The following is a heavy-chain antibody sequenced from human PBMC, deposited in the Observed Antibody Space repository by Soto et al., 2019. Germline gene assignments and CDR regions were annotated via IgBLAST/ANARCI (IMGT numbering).Heavy chain of an antibody. D-gene: IGHD3-22*01. CDR3: ARVTDYYDSSGYYSKRYNWFDP. CDR1: GGTFSSYA. Sequence: SVKVSCKASGGTFSSYAISWGRQAPGQGLEWMGGIIPIFGTANYAQKFQGRVTITADESTSTAYMELSSLRSEDTAVYYCARVTDYYDSSGYYSKRYNWFDPWGQGTLVTVSS. CDR2: IIPIFGTA. J-gene: IGHJ5*02. V-gene: IGHV1-69*13.